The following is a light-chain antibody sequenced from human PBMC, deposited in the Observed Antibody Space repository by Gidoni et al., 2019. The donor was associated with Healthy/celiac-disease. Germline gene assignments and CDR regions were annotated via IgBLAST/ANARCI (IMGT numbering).Light chain of an antibody. J-gene: IGKJ3*01. CDR1: QSVSSSY. CDR2: GAS. CDR3: QQYGSSLFT. Sequence: EIVLTQSPGTRSLSPGERATLSCRASQSVSSSYLAWYQQNPGQAPRLLIYGASSRATGIPDRFSGSGSGTDFTLTISRLEPEDFAVYYCQQYGSSLFTFXPXTKVDIK. V-gene: IGKV3-20*01.